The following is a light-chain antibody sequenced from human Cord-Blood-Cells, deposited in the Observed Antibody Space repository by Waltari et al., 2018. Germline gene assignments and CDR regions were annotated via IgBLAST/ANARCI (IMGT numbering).Light chain of an antibody. CDR1: SSDVGSYNL. CDR2: EGS. Sequence: QSALTQPASVSGSPGQSITIPCPGTSSDVGSYNLVSWYQQHPRKAPKLMIYEGSKRPSGVSNRLSGSKSGTTASLTTAGLQAEDEADYYCCSYAGSSTFAVFGGGTKLNVL. CDR3: CSYAGSSTFAV. J-gene: IGLJ2*01. V-gene: IGLV2-23*03.